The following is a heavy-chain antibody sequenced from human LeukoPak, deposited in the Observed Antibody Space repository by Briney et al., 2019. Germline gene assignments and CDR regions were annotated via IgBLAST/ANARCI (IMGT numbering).Heavy chain of an antibody. Sequence: GGSLRLSCAASGFTFSSYNMNWVRQAPGKGLEWVSSIDSSTTYIYYADSVKGRFTISRDNAKNSLYLQMNSLRAEDTAVYYCARVACSTTSCYYYYYYMGVWGRGTTVTVSS. CDR2: IDSSTTYI. J-gene: IGHJ6*03. V-gene: IGHV3-21*01. CDR3: ARVACSTTSCYYYYYYMGV. D-gene: IGHD2-2*01. CDR1: GFTFSSYN.